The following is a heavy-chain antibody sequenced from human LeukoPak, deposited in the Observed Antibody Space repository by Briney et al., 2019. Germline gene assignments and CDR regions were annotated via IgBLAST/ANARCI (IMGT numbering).Heavy chain of an antibody. J-gene: IGHJ3*02. CDR3: AKDMQQLGTGAFDI. V-gene: IGHV3-23*01. CDR1: GFTFNIYA. D-gene: IGHD6-13*01. CDR2: ISGSGGTT. Sequence: PGGSLRLSCAASGFTFNIYAMSWVRQAPGKGLEWVSTISGSGGTTYYADSVKGRFTISRDNSENTLYLQMNSLRAEDMALYYCAKDMQQLGTGAFDIRGQGTMVTVSS.